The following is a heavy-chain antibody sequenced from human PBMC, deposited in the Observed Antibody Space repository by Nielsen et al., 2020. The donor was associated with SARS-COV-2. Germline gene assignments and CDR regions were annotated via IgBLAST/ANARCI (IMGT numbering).Heavy chain of an antibody. D-gene: IGHD6-19*01. CDR1: GFTFSSYG. Sequence: GGSLRLSCAASGFTFSSYGMHWVRQAPDKGLEWVAVISYDGSNKYYADSVKGRFTISRDNSKNTLYLQMNSLRAEDTAVYYCATSGYSSGWGVYWGQGTLVTVSS. CDR3: ATSGYSSGWGVY. J-gene: IGHJ4*02. CDR2: ISYDGSNK. V-gene: IGHV3-30*03.